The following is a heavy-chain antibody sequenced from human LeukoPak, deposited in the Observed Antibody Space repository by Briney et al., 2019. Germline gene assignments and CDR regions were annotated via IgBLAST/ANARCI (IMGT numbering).Heavy chain of an antibody. CDR3: ARGRSITLLRGVAMSDGFDI. Sequence: PGGSLRLSCEASGFTFSNYGMNWVRQAPGKGLEWVSFTDTSGNYIYYGGSLKGRFTISRYNVRNLLFMQMNGLRAEDTAVYYCARGRSITLLRGVAMSDGFDIWGQGAMVAVSS. J-gene: IGHJ3*02. D-gene: IGHD3-10*01. CDR2: TDTSGNYI. CDR1: GFTFSNYG. V-gene: IGHV3-21*06.